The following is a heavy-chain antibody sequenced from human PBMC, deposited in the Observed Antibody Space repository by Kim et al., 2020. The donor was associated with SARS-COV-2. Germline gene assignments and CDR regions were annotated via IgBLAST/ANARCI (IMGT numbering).Heavy chain of an antibody. CDR2: MNPNSGNT. V-gene: IGHV1-8*01. CDR1: GYTFTSYD. D-gene: IGHD3-3*01. Sequence: ASVKVSCKASGYTFTSYDINWVRQATGQGLEWMGWMNPNSGNTGYAQKFQGRVTMTKNTSISTAYMELSSLRSEDTAVYYCARGRSRSSYDFWSGSRWDVWGKGTTVTVSS. J-gene: IGHJ6*04. CDR3: ARGRSRSSYDFWSGSRWDV.